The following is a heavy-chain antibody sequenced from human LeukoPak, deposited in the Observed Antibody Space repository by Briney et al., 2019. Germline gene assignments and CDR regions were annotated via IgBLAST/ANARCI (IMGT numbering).Heavy chain of an antibody. Sequence: PGGSLRLSCAASGFTFSTYSMNWVRQAPGKGLEWVSYISSSSSTIYYADSVKGRFTISRDNSKNTLYLQMNSLRAEDTAVYYCARAPEAWYSSGWYGFDYWGQGTLVTVSS. CDR3: ARAPEAWYSSGWYGFDY. CDR1: GFTFSTYS. V-gene: IGHV3-48*01. J-gene: IGHJ4*02. CDR2: ISSSSSTI. D-gene: IGHD6-19*01.